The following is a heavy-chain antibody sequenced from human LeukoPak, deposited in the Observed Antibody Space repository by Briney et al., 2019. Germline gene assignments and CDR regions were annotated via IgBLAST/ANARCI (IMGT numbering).Heavy chain of an antibody. Sequence: QPGRSLRLSCAASGFTFSSYAMHWVRQAPGKGLEWVAVISYDGGNKYYADSVKGRFTISRDNSKNTLYLQMNSLRAGDTAVYYCARGARGAYYGSGSYYNYYYMDVWGKGTTVTVSS. J-gene: IGHJ6*03. V-gene: IGHV3-30*01. CDR2: ISYDGGNK. CDR1: GFTFSSYA. D-gene: IGHD3-10*01. CDR3: ARGARGAYYGSGSYYNYYYMDV.